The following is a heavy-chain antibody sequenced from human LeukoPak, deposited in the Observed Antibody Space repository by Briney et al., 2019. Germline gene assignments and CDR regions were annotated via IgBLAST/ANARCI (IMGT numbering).Heavy chain of an antibody. D-gene: IGHD2-2*01. J-gene: IGHJ4*02. CDR2: IYPVDSDT. Sequence: GESLKISCKGSGYTFTNYWVAWVRQMPGNGLEWMGIIYPVDSDTRYSPSFQGQVTISADKSISTAYLQWSSLKASDTAMYYCARQYCNSACCQPLWRDFDFCGQGTLVTVSS. V-gene: IGHV5-51*01. CDR1: GYTFTNYW. CDR3: ARQYCNSACCQPLWRDFDF.